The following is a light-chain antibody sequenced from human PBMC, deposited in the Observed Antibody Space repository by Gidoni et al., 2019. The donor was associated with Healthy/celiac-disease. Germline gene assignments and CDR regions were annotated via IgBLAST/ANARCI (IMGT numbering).Light chain of an antibody. J-gene: IGKJ2*01. CDR2: GAS. CDR1: QSVSSSY. V-gene: IGKV3-20*01. CDR3: QQYGSLYT. Sequence: DIVFTHSPGTLSCSPGERATLSCRASQSVSSSYLAWYQQKPGQAPRLLIYGASSRATGIPDRFSGSGSGKDFTLTISRLEPEDFAVYYCQQYGSLYTFGQGTKLEIK.